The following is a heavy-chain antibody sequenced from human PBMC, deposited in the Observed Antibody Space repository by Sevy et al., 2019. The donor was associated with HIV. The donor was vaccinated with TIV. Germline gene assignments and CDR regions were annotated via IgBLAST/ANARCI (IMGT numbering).Heavy chain of an antibody. D-gene: IGHD2-15*01. J-gene: IGHJ4*02. Sequence: GGSLRLSCAASGFTFSSYAMSWVRQAPGKGLEWVSAISGSGGSTYYADSVKGRFTISRDNSKNTLYLQMNSLRAEDTAVYYCAKDRAMVVVVASYFDYWGQGTLVTVSS. CDR2: ISGSGGST. CDR3: AKDRAMVVVVASYFDY. V-gene: IGHV3-23*01. CDR1: GFTFSSYA.